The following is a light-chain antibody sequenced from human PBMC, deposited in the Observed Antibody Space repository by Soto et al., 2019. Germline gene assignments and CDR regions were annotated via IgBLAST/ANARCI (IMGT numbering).Light chain of an antibody. J-gene: IGKJ1*01. CDR3: QQYNDWPPWT. CDR2: GAS. V-gene: IGKV3-15*01. CDR1: QSVSGS. Sequence: EIVMTQSPATLSVSPGERATLSCRASQSVSGSLAWYQQKPGQAPRLLIYGASTRATGIPARFSGSGSGTEFTLTISSLQSEDFAVYYCQQYNDWPPWTFGQGTKVESK.